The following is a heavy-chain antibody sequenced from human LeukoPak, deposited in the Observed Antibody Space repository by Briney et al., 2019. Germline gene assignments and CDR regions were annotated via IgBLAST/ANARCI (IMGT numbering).Heavy chain of an antibody. D-gene: IGHD6-6*01. CDR2: INNSGST. CDR3: ARGRVAARPANYYYYGMDV. Sequence: SETLSLTCAVYGGSFSGYYWSWIRQPPGKGLEWIGEINNSGSTNYNPSLNSRVTISVATSKTQSSLPLSSLTAADTAVYYCARGRVAARPANYYYYGMDVSGHGTTVTVSS. J-gene: IGHJ6*02. CDR1: GGSFSGYY. V-gene: IGHV4-34*01.